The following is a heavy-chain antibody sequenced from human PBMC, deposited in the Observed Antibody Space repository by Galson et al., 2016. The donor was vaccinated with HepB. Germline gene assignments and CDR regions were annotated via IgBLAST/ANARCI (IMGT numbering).Heavy chain of an antibody. V-gene: IGHV3-48*01. CDR3: AQEVGWLRFAFGS. J-gene: IGHJ3*01. D-gene: IGHD5-12*01. CDR2: LSSSRTTI. CDR1: GFALSSFN. Sequence: SLRLSCAASGFALSSFNMHWVRQTPGKGLEWISYLSSSRTTIDYADSVKGRFTISRDDAKNSLYLQMNNLSVGDTAIYHCAQEVGWLRFAFGSWGQGTMVTVSS.